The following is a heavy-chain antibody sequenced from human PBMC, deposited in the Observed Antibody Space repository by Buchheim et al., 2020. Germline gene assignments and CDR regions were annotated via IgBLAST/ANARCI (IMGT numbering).Heavy chain of an antibody. Sequence: QVQLHESGPGLVKPSETLSLPCNVSGGSMDNYYWIWIRQPPGKGLEWVGYIHYSGSTNYNPSLKGRLSTSVDTSKNQFSLRLSSVTTADTAIYYCARRWGQNFDYWGQG. V-gene: IGHV4-59*01. CDR3: ARRWGQNFDY. CDR2: IHYSGST. J-gene: IGHJ4*02. D-gene: IGHD7-27*01. CDR1: GGSMDNYY.